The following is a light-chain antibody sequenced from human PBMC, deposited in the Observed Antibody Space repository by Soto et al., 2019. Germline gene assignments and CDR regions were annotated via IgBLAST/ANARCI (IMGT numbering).Light chain of an antibody. CDR1: QSVFSS. CDR2: GAS. CDR3: QKYNYWPLA. V-gene: IGKV3-15*01. J-gene: IGKJ1*01. Sequence: ILLTQSPATLSVSPGERATLSWRASQSVFSSLAWYKQKPGQAPRLLSYGASIRATSIPPRCRCSGPGTDFTLTISSLKSEDFEVYYCQKYNYWPLAFGQGTKVDIK.